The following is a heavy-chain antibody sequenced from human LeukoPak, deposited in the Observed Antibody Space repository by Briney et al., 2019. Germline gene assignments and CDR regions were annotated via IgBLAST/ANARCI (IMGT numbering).Heavy chain of an antibody. CDR2: FDPEDGET. D-gene: IGHD2-15*01. J-gene: IGHJ6*02. V-gene: IGHV1-24*01. CDR3: AATVHYCSGGGCYNHYYGMDV. Sequence: ASVKVSCKVSGYTLTELSMHWVRQAPGKGLEWMGGFDPEDGETIYAQKFQGRVTMTEDTSTDTAYMELSGLRSEDTAVYYCAATVHYCSGGGCYNHYYGMDVWGRGTTVTVSS. CDR1: GYTLTELS.